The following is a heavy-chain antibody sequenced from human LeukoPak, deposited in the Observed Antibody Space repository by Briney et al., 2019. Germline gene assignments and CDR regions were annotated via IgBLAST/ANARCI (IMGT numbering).Heavy chain of an antibody. D-gene: IGHD2-21*02. CDR3: ARTPSRIVVVTADY. Sequence: GGSLRLSCAASGCTFSSYSMNWVRQAPGKGLEWVSSISSSSSYIYYADSVKGRFTISRDNAKNSLYLQMNSLRAEDTAVYYCARTPSRIVVVTADYWGQGTLVTVSS. CDR2: ISSSSSYI. V-gene: IGHV3-21*01. J-gene: IGHJ4*02. CDR1: GCTFSSYS.